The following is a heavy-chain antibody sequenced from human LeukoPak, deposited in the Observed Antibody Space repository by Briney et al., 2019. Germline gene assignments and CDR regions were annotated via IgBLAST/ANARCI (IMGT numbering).Heavy chain of an antibody. D-gene: IGHD1-26*01. V-gene: IGHV5-51*01. Sequence: PGESLKISCKGSGYSFTSYWIGWVRQMPGKGLEWMGIIYPGDSDTRYSPSFQGQVTISADKSISTAYLQWSSLKASDTAMYYCARFRVSGSYDPVRFGRHAFDIWGQGTMVTVSS. CDR3: ARFRVSGSYDPVRFGRHAFDI. J-gene: IGHJ3*02. CDR2: IYPGDSDT. CDR1: GYSFTSYW.